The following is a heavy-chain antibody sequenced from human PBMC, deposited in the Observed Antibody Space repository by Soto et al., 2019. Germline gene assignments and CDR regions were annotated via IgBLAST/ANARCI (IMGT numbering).Heavy chain of an antibody. J-gene: IGHJ4*02. CDR1: GFTFSTYS. CDR3: ANNGNSGGTCCPDY. Sequence: EVQLVESGGGLVKPGGSLRLSCAASGFTFSTYSMTWVRQAPGKGLEWVSSISSSSTHTYYADSVEGRFTICRDNAENSLDLQMNSLRVEDTAVYYCANNGNSGGTCCPDYWGQGTLVTVSS. D-gene: IGHD2-15*01. CDR2: ISSSSTHT. V-gene: IGHV3-21*02.